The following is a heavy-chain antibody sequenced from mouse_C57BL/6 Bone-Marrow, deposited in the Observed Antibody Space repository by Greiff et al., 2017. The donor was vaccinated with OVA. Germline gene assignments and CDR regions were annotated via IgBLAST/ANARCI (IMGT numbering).Heavy chain of an antibody. V-gene: IGHV1-26*01. Sequence: VQLQQSGPELVKPGASVKISCKASGYTFTDYYMNWVKQSHGKSLEWIGDINPNNGGTSYNQKFKGKATLTVDKSSSTAYMELRSLTSEDSAVYYCARSGYKMDYWGQGTSVTVSS. J-gene: IGHJ4*01. CDR3: ARSGYKMDY. CDR1: GYTFTDYY. D-gene: IGHD1-3*01. CDR2: INPNNGGT.